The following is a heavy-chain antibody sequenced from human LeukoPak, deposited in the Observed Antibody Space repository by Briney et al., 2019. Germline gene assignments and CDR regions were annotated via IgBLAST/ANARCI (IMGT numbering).Heavy chain of an antibody. J-gene: IGHJ4*02. D-gene: IGHD3-10*01. CDR3: ARDGRLLWFGEGSFDY. CDR2: IYYSGST. V-gene: IGHV4-39*07. Sequence: SETLSLTCTVSGGSISSSSYYWGWIRQPPGKGLEWIGSIYYSGSTYYNPSLKSRVTISVDTSKNQFSLKLSSVTAADTAVYYCARDGRLLWFGEGSFDYWGQGTLVTVSS. CDR1: GGSISSSSYY.